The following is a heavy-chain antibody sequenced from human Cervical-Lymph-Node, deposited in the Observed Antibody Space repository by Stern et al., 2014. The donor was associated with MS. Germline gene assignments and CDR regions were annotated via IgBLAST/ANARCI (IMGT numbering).Heavy chain of an antibody. J-gene: IGHJ4*02. D-gene: IGHD2-15*01. V-gene: IGHV3-23*04. Sequence: EVQLEESGGGLVQPGGSLRLSCVASGFTFSSYAINWVRQAPGQGLQWVSAIIASGERTYYADSVNGRFTISRDNSKNTVYLQMDSLSAEDTAIYFCTLLATPTDYWGQGTLVTVSS. CDR2: IIASGERT. CDR3: TLLATPTDY. CDR1: GFTFSSYA.